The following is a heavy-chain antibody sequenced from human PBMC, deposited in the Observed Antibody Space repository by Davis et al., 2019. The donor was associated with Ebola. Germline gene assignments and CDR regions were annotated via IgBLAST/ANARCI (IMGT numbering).Heavy chain of an antibody. CDR1: GFTFSDYY. D-gene: IGHD1-14*01. Sequence: GGSLRLSCAASGFTFSDYYMSWIRQAPGKGLEWVSVIYSGGSTYYADSVKGRFTISRDNSKNTLYLQMNSLRAEDTAVYYCARGTNDYYYGMDVWGQGTTVTVSS. CDR2: IYSGGST. CDR3: ARGTNDYYYGMDV. J-gene: IGHJ6*02. V-gene: IGHV3-53*01.